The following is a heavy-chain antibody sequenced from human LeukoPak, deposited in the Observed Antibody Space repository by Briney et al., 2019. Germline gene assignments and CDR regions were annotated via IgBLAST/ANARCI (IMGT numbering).Heavy chain of an antibody. CDR2: ISSSSSYI. V-gene: IGHV3-21*01. J-gene: IGHJ3*02. CDR1: GFTFSSYS. CDR3: ARGGEDIVVVVAASNDAFDI. D-gene: IGHD2-15*01. Sequence: GGSLRLSCAASGFTFSSYSMNWVRQAPGKGLEWVSSISSSSSYIYYADSVKGRFTISRDNAKNSLYLQMNSLRAEDTAVYYCARGGEDIVVVVAASNDAFDIWGQGTMVTVSS.